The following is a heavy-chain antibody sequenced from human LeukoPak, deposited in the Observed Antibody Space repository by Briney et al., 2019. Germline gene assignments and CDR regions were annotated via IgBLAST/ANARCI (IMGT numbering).Heavy chain of an antibody. J-gene: IGHJ6*02. CDR2: ILYDGSNK. V-gene: IGHV3-30*18. CDR3: AKDLGDYGGNLDYGMDV. Sequence: GGSLRLSCAASGFTFSSYGMHWVRQAPGKGLEWVAVILYDGSNKHYADSVKGRFTISRDNSKNTLYLQLNSLRAEDTAVYYCAKDLGDYGGNLDYGMDVWGQGTTVTVSS. CDR1: GFTFSSYG. D-gene: IGHD4-23*01.